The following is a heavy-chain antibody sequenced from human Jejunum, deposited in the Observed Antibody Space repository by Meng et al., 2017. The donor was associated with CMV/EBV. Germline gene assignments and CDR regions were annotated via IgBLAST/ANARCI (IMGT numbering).Heavy chain of an antibody. J-gene: IGHJ4*02. V-gene: IGHV3-23*01. CDR3: VKHWLHCCDGSGDPPPYYFDS. CDR1: A. Sequence: AMSWVRQAPGKGLEWVAVMRGSGTSSYYADSVQGRFTISRDNSRNTLYLLINDLKPADAAIYYCVKHWLHCCDGSGDPPPYYFDSWGQGALVTVSS. CDR2: MRGSGTSS. D-gene: IGHD3-22*01.